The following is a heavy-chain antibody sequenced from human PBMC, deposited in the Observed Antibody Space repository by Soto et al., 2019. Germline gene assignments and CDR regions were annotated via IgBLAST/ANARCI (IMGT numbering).Heavy chain of an antibody. J-gene: IGHJ5*02. CDR3: ARGGLAARKGRWFDP. D-gene: IGHD6-6*01. Sequence: QVQLKESGPGLVKPSETLSLTCTVSGGSISSHYWAWIRQPPGKGLEWIGYIHYSGSTTYNGSLKSRVTISVDTSKNQFSLKLRSVTAADTAVYYCARGGLAARKGRWFDPWGQGTLVTVSS. CDR2: IHYSGST. V-gene: IGHV4-59*11. CDR1: GGSISSHY.